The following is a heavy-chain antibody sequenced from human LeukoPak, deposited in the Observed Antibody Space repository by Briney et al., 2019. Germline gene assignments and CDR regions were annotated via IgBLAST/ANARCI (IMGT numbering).Heavy chain of an antibody. CDR2: IYSGGYT. CDR1: GFTVTTNY. CDR3: ARPNYYDSSAFYYYFYGMDV. J-gene: IGHJ6*02. V-gene: IGHV3-66*04. D-gene: IGHD3-22*01. Sequence: PGGSLRLSCAASGFTVTTNYMTWVRQAPGKGLEWVSIIYSGGYTDYADSVKGRFTISRDNSKNTLYLQMNSLRAEDTAVYYCARPNYYDSSAFYYYFYGMDVWGQGTTVTVSS.